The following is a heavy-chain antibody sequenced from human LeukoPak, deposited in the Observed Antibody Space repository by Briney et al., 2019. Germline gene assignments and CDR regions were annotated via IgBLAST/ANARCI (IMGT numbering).Heavy chain of an antibody. Sequence: GGSLRLSCAASGFTFSSYAMSWVRQAPGKGLEWVSAISGSGGSTYYADSVKGRFTISRDNSKNTLYLQMNSLRAEDTAVYHCAKDRSYYYDSSGYYLDAFDIWGQGTMATVSS. D-gene: IGHD3-22*01. CDR3: AKDRSYYYDSSGYYLDAFDI. CDR2: ISGSGGST. CDR1: GFTFSSYA. V-gene: IGHV3-23*01. J-gene: IGHJ3*02.